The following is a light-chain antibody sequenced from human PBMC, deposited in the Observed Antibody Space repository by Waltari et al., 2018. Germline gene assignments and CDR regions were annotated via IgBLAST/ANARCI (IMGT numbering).Light chain of an antibody. CDR2: EVS. Sequence: QSALTQPASVSGSPGQSITISCSGTDSDVGAYDFVSWYQQHPGKAPHLISFEVSNRPSGMSNRFSASKSGNTASLTISGLQAEDEADYYCSSYTPSSAPGVFGTGTRVTVL. CDR3: SSYTPSSAPGV. CDR1: DSDVGAYDF. J-gene: IGLJ1*01. V-gene: IGLV2-14*01.